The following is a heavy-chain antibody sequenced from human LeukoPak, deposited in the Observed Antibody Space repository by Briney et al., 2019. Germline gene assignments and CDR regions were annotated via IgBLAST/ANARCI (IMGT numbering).Heavy chain of an antibody. CDR2: MGPNSGNT. D-gene: IGHD1-26*01. CDR3: ARGRWDDAFDI. CDR1: GYTFTGYD. V-gene: IGHV1-8*01. Sequence: ASVKVSCKASGYTFTGYDINWVRQATGQGLEWMGWMGPNSGNTGYAQKFQGRVTMTRNTSISTAYMELSSLRSEDTAVYYCARGRWDDAFDIWGQGTMVTVSS. J-gene: IGHJ3*02.